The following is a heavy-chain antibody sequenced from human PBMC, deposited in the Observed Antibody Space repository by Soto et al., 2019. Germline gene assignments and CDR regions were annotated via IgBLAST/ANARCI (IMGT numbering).Heavy chain of an antibody. CDR2: ISGSGGST. CDR1: GFTFSSYA. D-gene: IGHD3-9*01. CDR3: AKGAFIRYFDWLSVLPFDY. J-gene: IGHJ4*02. Sequence: EVQLLESGGGLVQPGGSLRLSCAASGFTFSSYAMSWVRQAPGKGLEWVSAISGSGGSTYYADSVKGRFTISRDNSKNTLYLQMNSLRAEDTAVYYCAKGAFIRYFDWLSVLPFDYWGQGTLVTVSS. V-gene: IGHV3-23*01.